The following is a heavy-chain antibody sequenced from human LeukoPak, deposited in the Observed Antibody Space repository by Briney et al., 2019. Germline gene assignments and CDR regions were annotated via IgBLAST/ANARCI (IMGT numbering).Heavy chain of an antibody. Sequence: GGSLRLSCAASGFTFSSYEMNWVRQAPGKGLEWVSYISSSGSTIYYADSVKGRFTISRDNAKNSLYLQMNSLRAEDTAVYYCARSPNWYGSGITEGYFDYWGQGTLVTVSS. CDR2: ISSSGSTI. CDR3: ARSPNWYGSGITEGYFDY. D-gene: IGHD3-10*01. CDR1: GFTFSSYE. J-gene: IGHJ4*02. V-gene: IGHV3-48*03.